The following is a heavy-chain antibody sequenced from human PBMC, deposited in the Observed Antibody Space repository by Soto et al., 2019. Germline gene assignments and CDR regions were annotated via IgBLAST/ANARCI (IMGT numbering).Heavy chain of an antibody. V-gene: IGHV4-30-4*01. Sequence: QVQLQESGPGLVKPSQTLSLTCNVSGDSITSVDYYWSWIRQSPGKGLEWIGYIFNSAISYYDPSPLSRGTISVDTAKNQFSLKLRSVPAADTAVYYCFSRSGNTYGNDAFDIWGQGKVVTVSS. CDR1: GDSITSVDYY. J-gene: IGHJ3*02. CDR3: FSRSGNTYGNDAFDI. CDR2: IFNSAIS. D-gene: IGHD5-18*01.